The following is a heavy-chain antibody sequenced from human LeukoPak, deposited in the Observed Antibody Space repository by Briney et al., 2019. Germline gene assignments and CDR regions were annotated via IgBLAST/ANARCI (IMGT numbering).Heavy chain of an antibody. V-gene: IGHV1-46*01. D-gene: IGHD5-24*01. CDR2: INPSGGST. Sequence: APVKVSCKASGYTFTTYYVHWVRQAPGQGLEWMGIINPSGGSTTYAQNFQGRVTMTRDTSTSTVYMELSSLRSEDTAIYYCARIRDGYNDAYDIWGQGTVVTVPS. CDR3: ARIRDGYNDAYDI. J-gene: IGHJ3*02. CDR1: GYTFTTYY.